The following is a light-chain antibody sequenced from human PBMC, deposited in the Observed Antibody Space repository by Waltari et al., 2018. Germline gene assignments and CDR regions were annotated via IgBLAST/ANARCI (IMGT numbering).Light chain of an antibody. V-gene: IGKV1-9*01. CDR3: QQLDSFPIT. CDR2: AAS. J-gene: IGKJ5*01. CDR1: QAIRSY. Sequence: DIQLTLSPSFLSASVGDRVTITCRASQAIRSYLAWYQQKPGRAPKLLIYAASTLQSGVPSGFSGSGSGTEFTLTISSLQPEDFATYYCQQLDSFPITFGQGTRLEIK.